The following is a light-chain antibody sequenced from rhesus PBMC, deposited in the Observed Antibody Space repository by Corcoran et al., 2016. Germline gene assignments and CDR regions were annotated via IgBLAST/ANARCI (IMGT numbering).Light chain of an antibody. CDR1: QGISKY. CDR3: QQHNSYPLT. V-gene: IGKV1-25*01. J-gene: IGKJ4*01. CDR2: DAS. Sequence: DIQMTQSPSSLSASVGDTVTITCQASQGISKYLAWYQQKPGKAPKLLIYDASTLKSGVPSRFSGSGSGTKFTLTISSLQPEDFATYYGQQHNSYPLTFGGGTKVERK.